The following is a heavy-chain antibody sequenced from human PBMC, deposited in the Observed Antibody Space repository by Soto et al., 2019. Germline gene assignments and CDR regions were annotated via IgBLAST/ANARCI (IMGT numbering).Heavy chain of an antibody. CDR3: ASHDYGDSDFDY. J-gene: IGHJ4*02. D-gene: IGHD4-17*01. CDR1: GGSISSSSYY. V-gene: IGHV4-39*01. Sequence: TSETLPLTCTVSGGSISSSSYYWGWIRQPPGKGLEWIGSIYYSGSTYYNPSLKSRVTISVDTSKNQFSLKLSSVTAADTAVYYCASHDYGDSDFDYWGQGTLVTVSS. CDR2: IYYSGST.